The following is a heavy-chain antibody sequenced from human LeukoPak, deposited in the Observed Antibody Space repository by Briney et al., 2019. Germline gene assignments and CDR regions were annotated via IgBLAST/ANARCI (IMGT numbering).Heavy chain of an antibody. D-gene: IGHD4-17*01. V-gene: IGHV3-33*06. CDR3: AKDQGIGDYAPTDY. CDR1: GFTFSSFG. J-gene: IGHJ4*02. CDR2: IWYDGNNK. Sequence: GGSLRPSCAASGFTFSSFGMHWVRQAPGKGLEWVAIIWYDGNNKYYADSVKGRFTISRDNSKNMLYLQMNSLRAEDTAVYYCAKDQGIGDYAPTDYWGQGTLVTVSS.